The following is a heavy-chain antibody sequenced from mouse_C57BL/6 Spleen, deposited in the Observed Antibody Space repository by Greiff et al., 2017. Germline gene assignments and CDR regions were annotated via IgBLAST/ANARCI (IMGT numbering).Heavy chain of an antibody. CDR3: AREMYDYDDAY. CDR1: GYTFTSYW. Sequence: QVQLQQPGTELVKPGASVKLSCKASGYTFTSYWMHWVKQRPGQGLEWLGNINPRNGGTNYNEKFKSKATLTVDKSSSTAFMQRSSLTSEDSAVYYCAREMYDYDDAYGGQGTLVTVSA. CDR2: INPRNGGT. D-gene: IGHD2-4*01. V-gene: IGHV1-53*01. J-gene: IGHJ3*01.